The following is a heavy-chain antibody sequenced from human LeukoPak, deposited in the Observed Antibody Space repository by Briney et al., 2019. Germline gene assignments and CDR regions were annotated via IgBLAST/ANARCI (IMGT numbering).Heavy chain of an antibody. V-gene: IGHV4-59*08. CDR2: IYYSGGT. CDR1: GDSISSYN. Sequence: PSETLSLTCTVPGDSISSYNWSWIRQPPGKGLEWIGYIYYSGGTDYNPSPKSRVTISADTSKNQFSLKLRSVTAADTAVYYCARHVTISGPYDASDIWGQGTMVTVS. D-gene: IGHD5-24*01. CDR3: ARHVTISGPYDASDI. J-gene: IGHJ3*02.